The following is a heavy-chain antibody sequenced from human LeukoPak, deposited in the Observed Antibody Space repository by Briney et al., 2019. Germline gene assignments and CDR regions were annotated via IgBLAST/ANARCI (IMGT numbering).Heavy chain of an antibody. CDR2: IYYSGST. Sequence: SETLSLTCAVYGGSFSGYYWSWIRQPPGKGLEWIGYIYYSGSTYYNPSLKSRVTISVDTSKNQFSLKLSSVTAADTAVYYCASDRLSSGGFDYWGQGTLVTVSS. J-gene: IGHJ4*02. CDR3: ASDRLSSGGFDY. D-gene: IGHD6-19*01. V-gene: IGHV4-34*09. CDR1: GGSFSGYY.